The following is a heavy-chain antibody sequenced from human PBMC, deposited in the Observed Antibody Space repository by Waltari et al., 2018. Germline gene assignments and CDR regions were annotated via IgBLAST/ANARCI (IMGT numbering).Heavy chain of an antibody. CDR2: IIPIFGTA. V-gene: IGHV1-69*01. J-gene: IGHJ3*02. Sequence: QVQLVQSGAEVKKPGSSVKVSLKAPGGTFSSDAISWVRQAPGQGLEWMGGIIPIFGTANYAQKFQGRVTITADESTSTAYMELSSLRSEDTAVYYCARELADRRGNAFDIWGQGTMVTVSS. CDR1: GGTFSSDA. CDR3: ARELADRRGNAFDI.